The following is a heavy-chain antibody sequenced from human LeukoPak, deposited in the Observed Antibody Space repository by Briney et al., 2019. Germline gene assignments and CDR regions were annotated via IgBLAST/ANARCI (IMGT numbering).Heavy chain of an antibody. CDR2: IRSKANSYAT. CDR1: GFTFSGSA. J-gene: IGHJ5*02. V-gene: IGHV3-73*01. D-gene: IGHD4-23*01. CDR3: TRHGDYGGNGFRNWFDP. Sequence: GGSLRISCAASGFTFSGSALHWVRQASGKGLEWVGRIRSKANSYATAYAASVEGRFTISRDDGKNTAYLQMNSLKTEDTAVYYCTRHGDYGGNGFRNWFDPWGQGNLVTLSS.